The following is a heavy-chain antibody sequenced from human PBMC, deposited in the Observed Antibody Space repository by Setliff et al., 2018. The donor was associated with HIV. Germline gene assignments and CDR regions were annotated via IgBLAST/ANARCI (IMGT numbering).Heavy chain of an antibody. CDR1: GGSISSSNW. J-gene: IGHJ4*02. V-gene: IGHV4-4*02. Sequence: SETLSLTCAVSGGSISSSNWWSWVRQPPGKELEWIGEIYHSGSTYYNPSLKSRVTISVATSKKQFSLKLSSVTASDTAVYYCARLPGYCSSTGCQGYFDYWGPGTLVTVSS. CDR2: IYHSGST. CDR3: ARLPGYCSSTGCQGYFDY. D-gene: IGHD2-2*01.